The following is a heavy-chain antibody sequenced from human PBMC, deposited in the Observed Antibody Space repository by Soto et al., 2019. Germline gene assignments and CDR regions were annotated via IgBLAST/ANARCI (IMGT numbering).Heavy chain of an antibody. V-gene: IGHV3-53*02. CDR1: GFTVSNNF. D-gene: IGHD3-16*01. CDR3: ARDGNGQRGSPH. CDR2: IYSGGSI. Sequence: VQLVESGGGLIQAGGSLRLSCAVSGFTVSNNFMMWVRQAPGKGLEWVSLIYSGGSISYADSGKGRFTISRHGSMNMLYLQMTSLTAEDTAVYYCARDGNGQRGSPHWGHGTLVTVSS. J-gene: IGHJ4*01.